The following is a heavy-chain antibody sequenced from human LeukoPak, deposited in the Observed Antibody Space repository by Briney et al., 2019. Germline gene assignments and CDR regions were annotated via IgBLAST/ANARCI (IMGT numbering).Heavy chain of an antibody. V-gene: IGHV3-15*01. CDR2: IKSKTDGGTT. Sequence: GGSLRLSCAASGFTFSNAWMSWVRQAPGKGLEWVGRIKSKTDGGTTDYAAPVKGRFTISRDDSKNTLYLQMNSLKTEDTAVYYCTTEPHSGWYPLYFDYWGQGTLVTVSS. D-gene: IGHD6-19*01. CDR3: TTEPHSGWYPLYFDY. CDR1: GFTFSNAW. J-gene: IGHJ4*02.